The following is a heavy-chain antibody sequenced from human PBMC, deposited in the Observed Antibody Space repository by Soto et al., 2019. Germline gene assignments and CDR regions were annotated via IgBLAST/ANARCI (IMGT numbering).Heavy chain of an antibody. Sequence: GASVKVSCKASGYTFTSYYMHWVRQAPGQGLEWMGIINPSGGSTSYAQKFQGRVTMTRDTSTSTVYMELSSLRSEDTAVYYCASLMGAAGPTHYYYSVMDVWGQGTTVTVSS. V-gene: IGHV1-46*01. J-gene: IGHJ6*02. CDR1: GYTFTSYY. D-gene: IGHD6-13*01. CDR3: ASLMGAAGPTHYYYSVMDV. CDR2: INPSGGST.